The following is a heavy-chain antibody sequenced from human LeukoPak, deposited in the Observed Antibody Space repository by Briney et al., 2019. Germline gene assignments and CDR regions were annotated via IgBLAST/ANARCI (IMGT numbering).Heavy chain of an antibody. CDR1: GFTVSSNY. V-gene: IGHV3-53*01. Sequence: PSGSLRLSCAASGFTVSSNYMSWVRQAPGKGLEWVSVIYSGGSTYYADSVEGRFTISRDSSKNTLYHQMNSLRAEDTAVYYCARDQFAFGLFDYWGQRTLVGVCS. J-gene: IGHJ4*02. D-gene: IGHD3/OR15-3a*01. CDR3: ARDQFAFGLFDY. CDR2: IYSGGST.